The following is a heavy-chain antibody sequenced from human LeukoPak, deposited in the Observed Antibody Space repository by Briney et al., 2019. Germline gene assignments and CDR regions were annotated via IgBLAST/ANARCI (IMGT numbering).Heavy chain of an antibody. D-gene: IGHD2-15*01. V-gene: IGHV4-39*01. CDR1: GGSISSGSYY. Sequence: PSQTLSLTCTVSGGSISSGSYYWSWIRQPAGKGLEWIGSFYYSGTTYYNPSLKSRVTITVDTSNNQFSLRLTSVTAADTAVYYCATWGSCSGGSCYSGRYYFDYWGQGALITVSS. CDR2: FYYSGTT. J-gene: IGHJ4*02. CDR3: ATWGSCSGGSCYSGRYYFDY.